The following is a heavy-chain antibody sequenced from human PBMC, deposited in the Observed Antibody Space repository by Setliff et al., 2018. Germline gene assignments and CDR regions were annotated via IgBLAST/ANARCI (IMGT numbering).Heavy chain of an antibody. J-gene: IGHJ5*02. CDR1: GFSLSASGLA. Sequence: SGPTLVNPTQALALTCSFSGFSLSASGLAVGWIRQPPGKALEWLALISWDDDEHYNPSLRTRLTISKDTSRNQVVLTMTNMDPVDTATYYCAHTGIQPKPNNWFDPWGQGTLVTVSS. CDR3: AHTGIQPKPNNWFDP. D-gene: IGHD1-1*01. CDR2: ISWDDDE. V-gene: IGHV2-5*02.